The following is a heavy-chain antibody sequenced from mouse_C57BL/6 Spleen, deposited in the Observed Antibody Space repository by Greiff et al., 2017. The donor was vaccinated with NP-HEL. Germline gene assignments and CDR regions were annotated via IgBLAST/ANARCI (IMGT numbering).Heavy chain of an antibody. V-gene: IGHV1-4*01. CDR2: INPSSGYT. Sequence: VQLQQSGAELARPGASVKMSCKASGYTFTSYTMHWVKQRPGQGLEWIGYINPSSGYTKYNQKFKDKATLNADKSSSTAYMQLSSLTSEDSAVYYCARERDYDDWYFDVWGTGTTVTVSS. J-gene: IGHJ1*03. CDR3: ARERDYDDWYFDV. CDR1: GYTFTSYT. D-gene: IGHD2-4*01.